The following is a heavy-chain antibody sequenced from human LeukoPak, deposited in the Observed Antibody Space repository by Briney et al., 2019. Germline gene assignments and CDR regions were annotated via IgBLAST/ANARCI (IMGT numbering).Heavy chain of an antibody. D-gene: IGHD2-15*01. CDR1: GYAFTDKY. V-gene: IGHV1-2*04. CDR2: INPAGGAT. J-gene: IGHJ4*02. Sequence: ASVKVSCKTSGYAFTDKYIHWMRQAPGEALGWVGGINPAGGATRYAQKFQGWVTMTGDTSITTVYMELNRLKSDDTAVYYCARDGHSGNCFDYWGQGTLVTVSS. CDR3: ARDGHSGNCFDY.